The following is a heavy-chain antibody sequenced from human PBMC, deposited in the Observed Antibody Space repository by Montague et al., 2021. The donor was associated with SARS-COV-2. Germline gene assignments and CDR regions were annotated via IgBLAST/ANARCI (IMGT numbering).Heavy chain of an antibody. J-gene: IGHJ3*01. CDR1: GVSITNYY. Sequence: SETLSLTCSVSGVSITNYYWSWIRQFPGKELEWIGTVSNTGSTNKNPSLMSRVTISRDTSSGQVSMRLGSVTTADTAFYFCARIERGFWRDLVVFDVWGPGTLVTVSS. CDR2: VSNTGST. D-gene: IGHD3-3*01. CDR3: ARIERGFWRDLVVFDV. V-gene: IGHV4-59*12.